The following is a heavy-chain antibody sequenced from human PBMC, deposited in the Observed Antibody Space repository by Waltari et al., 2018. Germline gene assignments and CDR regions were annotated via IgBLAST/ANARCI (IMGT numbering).Heavy chain of an antibody. CDR3: ARGGGGDWEWFDP. CDR2: NYYTGST. J-gene: IGHJ5*02. V-gene: IGHV4-59*01. CDR1: GGSISCFY. D-gene: IGHD2-21*02. Sequence: QLQLQESGPSLLKPSETLSLICTVSGGSISCFYWSWVRQPPGKGLDWIGYNYYTGSTNFNPSLKSRVTMSVDTSKNQFSLKLSSVTAADTAFYYCARGGGGDWEWFDPWGQGTLVTVSS.